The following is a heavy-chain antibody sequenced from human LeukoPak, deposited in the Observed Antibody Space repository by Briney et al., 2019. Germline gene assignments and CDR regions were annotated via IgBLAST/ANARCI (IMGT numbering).Heavy chain of an antibody. D-gene: IGHD1-26*01. CDR3: ARHGPIGPKRGYFDH. V-gene: IGHV4-59*08. J-gene: IGHJ4*02. Sequence: PSETLSLTCTVSGGSISTYYWTWIRQPPGKGLEWIAHTHHTGDTNYNPSLKSRVSISLDTSKNQYSLKLHSVTAADTAVYYCARHGPIGPKRGYFDHWGQGALVTVSS. CDR2: THHTGDT. CDR1: GGSISTYY.